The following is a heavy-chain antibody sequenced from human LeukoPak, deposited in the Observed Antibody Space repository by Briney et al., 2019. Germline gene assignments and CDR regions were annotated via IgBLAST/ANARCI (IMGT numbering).Heavy chain of an antibody. J-gene: IGHJ5*01. CDR2: IWNDGSNE. D-gene: IGHD3-10*01. CDR1: GFTFSNDW. V-gene: IGHV3-33*08. CDR3: ARDGSGLAVRGWFDF. Sequence: PGGSLRLSCAASGFTFSNDWMSWVRQAPGKGLEWVAVIWNDGSNEYYSDSVKGRLAISRDNDKNTVNLQMNSLRAEDTAVYYCARDGSGLAVRGWFDFWGQGTLVTVSS.